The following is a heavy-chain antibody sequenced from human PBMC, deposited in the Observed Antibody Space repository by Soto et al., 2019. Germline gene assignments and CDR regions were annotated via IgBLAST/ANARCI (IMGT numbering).Heavy chain of an antibody. V-gene: IGHV2-5*02. Sequence: QITLKESGPTLVKPTQTLTLTCTFSGFSLSTSGVGVGWIRQPPGKALEWLALIYWDDDKRYSPSLKSRLTITKDTSKNQEVLTMTNMDPVDPATYYCAHSGIAVAGTYFLSAFDYWGQGTLVTVSS. J-gene: IGHJ4*02. CDR1: GFSLSTSGVG. D-gene: IGHD6-19*01. CDR3: AHSGIAVAGTYFLSAFDY. CDR2: IYWDDDK.